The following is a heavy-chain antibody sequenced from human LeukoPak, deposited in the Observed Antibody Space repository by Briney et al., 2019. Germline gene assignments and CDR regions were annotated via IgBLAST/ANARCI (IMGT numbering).Heavy chain of an antibody. J-gene: IGHJ4*02. V-gene: IGHV1-18*01. CDR2: ISGYNGDT. D-gene: IGHD6-19*01. CDR3: ATHNNSGHFTYYFDH. CDR1: GYTFTSFG. Sequence: ASVKVSCKVSGYTFTSFGISWVRQAPGQGLEWMAWISGYNGDTKFARKFEGRVTLATDTSAGNSYLELTSLTSDDTAVYYCATHNNSGHFTYYFDHWGQGTLVTVSA.